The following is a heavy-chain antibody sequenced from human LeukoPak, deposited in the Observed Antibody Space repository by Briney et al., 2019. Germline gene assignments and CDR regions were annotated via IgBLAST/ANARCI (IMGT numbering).Heavy chain of an antibody. J-gene: IGHJ4*02. D-gene: IGHD3-10*01. CDR1: GYTFTGYY. Sequence: GASVKVSCKASGYTFTGYYMHWVRQAPGQGLEWMGWINPNSGGTNYAQKFQGRVTMTRDTSIGTAYMELSRLRSDDTAVYYCAAIYGSGSYHDYWGQGTLVTVSS. V-gene: IGHV1-2*02. CDR2: INPNSGGT. CDR3: AAIYGSGSYHDY.